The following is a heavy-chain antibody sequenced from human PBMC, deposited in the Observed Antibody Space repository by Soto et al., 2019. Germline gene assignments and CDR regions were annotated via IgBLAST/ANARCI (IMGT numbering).Heavy chain of an antibody. CDR2: IWYDGSNK. Sequence: QVQLVESGGGVVQPGRSLRLSCAASGFTFSSYGMHWVRQAPGKGLEWVAVIWYDGSNKYYADSVKGRFTISRDNSKNTLYLQMNSLRAEDTAVYYCAREYQLLRGLSYYYGMDVWGQGTTVTVSS. V-gene: IGHV3-33*01. J-gene: IGHJ6*02. CDR1: GFTFSSYG. CDR3: AREYQLLRGLSYYYGMDV. D-gene: IGHD2-2*01.